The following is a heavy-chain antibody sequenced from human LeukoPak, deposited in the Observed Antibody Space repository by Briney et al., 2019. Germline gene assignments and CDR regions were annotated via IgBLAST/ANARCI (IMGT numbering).Heavy chain of an antibody. CDR3: ARDRYYGGTYYFDY. V-gene: IGHV3-30-3*01. CDR1: GFTFSSYA. J-gene: IGHJ4*02. D-gene: IGHD4-23*01. CDR2: ISYDGSNK. Sequence: AGGSLRLSCAASGFTFSSYAMHWVRQAPGKGLEWVAVISYDGSNKYYADSVKGRFTVSRDNSKNTLYLQMNSLRAEGTAVYYCARDRYYGGTYYFDYWGQGTLVTVSS.